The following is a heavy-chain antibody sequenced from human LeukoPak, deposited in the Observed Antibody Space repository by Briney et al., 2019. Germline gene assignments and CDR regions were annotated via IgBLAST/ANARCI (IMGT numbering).Heavy chain of an antibody. V-gene: IGHV3-74*03. D-gene: IGHD6-13*01. CDR3: TRDVSQSSSWYGEFDY. CDR2: INSDGSST. J-gene: IGHJ4*02. Sequence: GGSLRLSCAASGFSFSNHWMHWVRQVPGKGLVWVSRINSDGSSTTYADSVNGRFTISRDNAKNTLYLQMNSLRDEDTAVYYCTRDVSQSSSWYGEFDYWGQGTQVTVSS. CDR1: GFSFSNHW.